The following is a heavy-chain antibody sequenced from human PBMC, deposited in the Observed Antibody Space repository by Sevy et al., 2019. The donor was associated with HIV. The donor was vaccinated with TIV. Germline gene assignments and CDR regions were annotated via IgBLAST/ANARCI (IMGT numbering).Heavy chain of an antibody. Sequence: ASVKVSCKASGYTFTGYYMHWARQAPGQGLEWMGWINPNSGGTNYAQKFQGRVTMTRDTSISTAYMELSRLRSDDTAVYYCAKERVYCSGGSCKPGGWFDPWGQGTLVTVSS. CDR2: INPNSGGT. V-gene: IGHV1-2*02. CDR3: AKERVYCSGGSCKPGGWFDP. CDR1: GYTFTGYY. D-gene: IGHD2-15*01. J-gene: IGHJ5*02.